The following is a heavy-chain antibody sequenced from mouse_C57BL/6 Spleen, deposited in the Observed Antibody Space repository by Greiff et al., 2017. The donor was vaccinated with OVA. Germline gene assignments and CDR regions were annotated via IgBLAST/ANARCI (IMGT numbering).Heavy chain of an antibody. CDR2: IDPSDSET. J-gene: IGHJ4*01. Sequence: VQLQQPGAELVRPGSSVKLSCKASGYTFTSYWMHWVKQRPIQGLEWIGNIDPSDSETHYNQKFKDKATLTVDKSSSTAYMQLSSLTSEDSAVYYCARRDYSNWYAMDYWGQGTSVTVSS. CDR3: ARRDYSNWYAMDY. CDR1: GYTFTSYW. V-gene: IGHV1-52*01. D-gene: IGHD2-5*01.